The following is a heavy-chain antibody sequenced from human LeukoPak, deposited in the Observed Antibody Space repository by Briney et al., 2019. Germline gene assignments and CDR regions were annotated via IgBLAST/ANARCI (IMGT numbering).Heavy chain of an antibody. CDR3: AGHSSSWYTEEYYFDY. CDR2: IYPGDSDT. V-gene: IGHV5-51*01. CDR1: GYSFTSYW. J-gene: IGHJ4*02. Sequence: GESLKISCKGSGYSFTSYWIGWVRQMPGKGLEWMGIIYPGDSDTRYSPSFRGQVLISADKSISTAYLQWSSLKASDTAMYYCAGHSSSWYTEEYYFDYWGQGTLVTVSS. D-gene: IGHD6-13*01.